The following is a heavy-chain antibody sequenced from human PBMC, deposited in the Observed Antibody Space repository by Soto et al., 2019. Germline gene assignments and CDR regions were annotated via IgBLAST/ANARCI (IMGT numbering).Heavy chain of an antibody. CDR2: IDLNSDDT. CDR3: AGRDFTYGLDV. V-gene: IGHV1-2*02. CDR1: GYTFTAYH. J-gene: IGHJ6*02. Sequence: QVQLVQSGAEVKKPGASVKVSCKASGYTFTAYHMHWVRQAPGQGLEWMGWIDLNSDDTKYALKFQGRVTMTRDTSIDTGYMELSRLRSDDTAIYYCAGRDFTYGLDVWCQGTTVTVSS.